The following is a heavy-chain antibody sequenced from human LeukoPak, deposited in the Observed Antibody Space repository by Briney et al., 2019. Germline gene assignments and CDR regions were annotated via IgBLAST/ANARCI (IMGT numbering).Heavy chain of an antibody. J-gene: IGHJ5*02. D-gene: IGHD3-16*02. Sequence: GGSLSLSCAASGFTFSNYAMYWVRQAPGKGLEWVSAISGSGGSTYYADSVKGRFTISRDNSKNTLYLQMNSLRAEDTAVYYCANDIVEVLPIAPWGQGTLVTVSS. CDR3: ANDIVEVLPIAP. CDR1: GFTFSNYA. CDR2: ISGSGGST. V-gene: IGHV3-23*01.